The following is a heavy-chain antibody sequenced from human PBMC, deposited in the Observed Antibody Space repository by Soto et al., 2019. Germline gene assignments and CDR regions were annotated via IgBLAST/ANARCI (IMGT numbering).Heavy chain of an antibody. CDR3: AKWPPSPKMGVTSH. J-gene: IGHJ4*02. Sequence: EVQLLESGGGLVQPGGSLRLSCAASGFAFNSSAMARVRQTPGKGLQWVSAITVAGGGTYYADSVKGRFAISRDNSKKTLYLQMNSLSAEDTALYFCAKWPPSPKMGVTSHWGQGTLVTVSS. V-gene: IGHV3-23*01. D-gene: IGHD1-26*01. CDR2: ITVAGGGT. CDR1: GFAFNSSA.